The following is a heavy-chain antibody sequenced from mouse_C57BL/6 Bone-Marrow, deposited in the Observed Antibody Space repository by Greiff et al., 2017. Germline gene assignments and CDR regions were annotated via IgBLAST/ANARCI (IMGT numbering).Heavy chain of an antibody. D-gene: IGHD1-1*01. CDR1: GYTFTSYN. CDR3: ARLAVARDIDV. V-gene: IGHV1-12*01. Sequence: SGAELVRPGASVKMSCKASGYTFTSYNMHWVKQTPRQGLEWIGAIDPGNGDTSYNQKFKGKATLTVNKSSSTAYMQLSSLTSEDSAVYFGARLAVARDIDVWGTGTTVTVSS. CDR2: IDPGNGDT. J-gene: IGHJ1*03.